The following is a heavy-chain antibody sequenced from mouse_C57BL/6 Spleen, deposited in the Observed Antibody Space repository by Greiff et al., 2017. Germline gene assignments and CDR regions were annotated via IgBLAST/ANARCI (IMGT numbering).Heavy chain of an antibody. J-gene: IGHJ2*01. CDR2: ISYDGSN. CDR1: GYSITSGYY. CDR3: ASIGYYGTPDY. V-gene: IGHV3-6*01. D-gene: IGHD1-1*01. Sequence: EVQLQESGPGLVKPSQSLSLTCSVTGYSITSGYYWNWIRQFPGNKLEWMGYISYDGSNNYNPSLKNRISITRDTSKNQFFLKLNSVTTEDTATYYCASIGYYGTPDYWGQGTTLTVSS.